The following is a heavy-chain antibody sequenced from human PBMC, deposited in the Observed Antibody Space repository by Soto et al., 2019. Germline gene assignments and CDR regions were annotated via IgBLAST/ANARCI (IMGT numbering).Heavy chain of an antibody. CDR2: IYYSGTT. Sequence: TRYLTCTVSGGSVSSYYWSWIRQPPGKGLEWIGYIYYSGTTNYNPSLESRVTISVDTSKNQFSLKLNSVTAADTAVYYCARHPSLWGQGTLVTVSS. J-gene: IGHJ4*02. V-gene: IGHV4-59*08. CDR1: GGSVSSYY. CDR3: ARHPSL.